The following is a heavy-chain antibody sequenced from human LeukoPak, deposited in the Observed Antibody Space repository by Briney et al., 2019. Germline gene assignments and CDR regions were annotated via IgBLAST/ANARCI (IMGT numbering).Heavy chain of an antibody. CDR3: AREPAVAIEPNYYYYYYMDV. D-gene: IGHD5-12*01. CDR2: IIPIFGTA. CDR1: GGTFSSYA. V-gene: IGHV1-69*13. Sequence: GASVKVSCKASGGTFSSYAISWVRQAPGQGLEWMGGIIPIFGTANYAQKFQGRVTITADECASTAYLELSSLRSEDTAVYYCAREPAVAIEPNYYYYYYMDVWGKGTTVTVSS. J-gene: IGHJ6*03.